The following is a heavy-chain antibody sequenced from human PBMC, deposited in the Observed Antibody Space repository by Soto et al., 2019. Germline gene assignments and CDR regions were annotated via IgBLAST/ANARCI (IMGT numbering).Heavy chain of an antibody. V-gene: IGHV3-21*01. D-gene: IGHD6-6*01. CDR3: ARDEQLVAFPYYYGMDV. CDR1: GFTFSSYS. CDR2: ISSSSSYI. Sequence: PRGSLRISCASSGFTFSSYSMDWVRQAPGKGLEWVSSISSSSSYIYYADSVKGRFTISRDNAKNSLYLQMKSLRAEDTAVYYCARDEQLVAFPYYYGMDVWGQGTTVTVSS. J-gene: IGHJ6*01.